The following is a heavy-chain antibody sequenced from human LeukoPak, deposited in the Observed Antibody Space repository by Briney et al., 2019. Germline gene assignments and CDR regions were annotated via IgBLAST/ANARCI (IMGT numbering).Heavy chain of an antibody. J-gene: IGHJ4*02. CDR2: IKRKTDGGTT. CDR1: GFTFSNAW. CDR3: TYTIDFWRGFYRDY. D-gene: IGHD3-3*01. V-gene: IGHV3-15*01. Sequence: GGSLTLSCAASGFTFSNAWLSWVRQAPGKGLEWVGRIKRKTDGGTTEYAAPVKGRFTTSRDDSKNTLYLQINSLKTEDTAFYYCTYTIDFWRGFYRDYWGQGTLVSVS.